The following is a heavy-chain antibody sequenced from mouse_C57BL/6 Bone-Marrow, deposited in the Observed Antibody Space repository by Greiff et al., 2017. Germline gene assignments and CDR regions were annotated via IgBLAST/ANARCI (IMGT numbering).Heavy chain of an antibody. V-gene: IGHV1-69*01. D-gene: IGHD1-1*01. CDR3: ALLRSWFAY. CDR2: IDPSDSYT. Sequence: QVHVKQPGAELVMPGASVKLSCKASGYTFTSYWMHWVKQRPGQGLEWIGEIDPSDSYTNYNKKFKGKSTLTVDKSSSTACLQLSSLTSEDSAVYYCALLRSWFAYWGQGTLVTVSA. J-gene: IGHJ3*01. CDR1: GYTFTSYW.